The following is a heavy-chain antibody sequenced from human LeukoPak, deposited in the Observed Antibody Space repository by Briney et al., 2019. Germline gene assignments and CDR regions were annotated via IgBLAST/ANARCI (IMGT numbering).Heavy chain of an antibody. CDR2: IYYSGIT. CDR1: GASISSSDRY. J-gene: IGHJ5*02. V-gene: IGHV4-39*01. CDR3: ARRSVISSWYNNPYNWFDP. Sequence: PSETLSLTCTVSGASISSSDRYWGWIRQPPGKGLEWIGSIYYSGITYHNPSLKSRVTISVDTSNNQFSLKMSPVTAADTAVYYCARRSVISSWYNNPYNWFDPWGQGTLVTVSS. D-gene: IGHD6-13*01.